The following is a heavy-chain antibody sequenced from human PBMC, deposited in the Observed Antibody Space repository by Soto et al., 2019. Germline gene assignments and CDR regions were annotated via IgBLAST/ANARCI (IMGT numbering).Heavy chain of an antibody. D-gene: IGHD3-3*01. CDR1: GGSISSGDYY. CDR2: IYYSGST. J-gene: IGHJ6*02. Sequence: PSETLSLTCTVSGGSISSGDYYWSWIRQPPGKGLEWIGYIYYSGSTYYNPSLKSRVTISVDNSKNTLYLQMNSLRAEDTAVYYCARGSGLRFLEWLRYGMDVWGQGTMVTVSS. CDR3: ARGSGLRFLEWLRYGMDV. V-gene: IGHV4-30-4*01.